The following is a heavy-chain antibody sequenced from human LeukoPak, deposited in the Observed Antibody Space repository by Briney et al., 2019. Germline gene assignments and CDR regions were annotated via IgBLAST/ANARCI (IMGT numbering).Heavy chain of an antibody. CDR3: AREEWIGELSKFDC. V-gene: IGHV3-7*01. CDR2: IKSDGSEK. CDR1: GFSFSSHW. J-gene: IGHJ4*02. D-gene: IGHD3-10*01. Sequence: PGGSLRLSCAASGFSFSSHWMTWVRQAPGKGLEWVANIKSDGSEKYYADSVKGRFTISRDNAKNSLSLQMNSLRVEDTAQYYCAREEWIGELSKFDCWGQGTLVTVSS.